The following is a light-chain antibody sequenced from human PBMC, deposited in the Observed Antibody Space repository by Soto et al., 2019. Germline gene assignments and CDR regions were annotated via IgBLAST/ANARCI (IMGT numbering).Light chain of an antibody. CDR2: DTS. CDR1: QSITRF. CDR3: QQRSSWLT. J-gene: IGKJ4*01. V-gene: IGKV3-11*01. Sequence: EIVLTQSPATLSLSPGERATLSCRASQSITRFLAWYQQKHGQAPTLLVYDTSNRATGIPARFSGSGSGTDFTLTISSLEPEDFAVYYCQQRSSWLTFGGGTKVEIK.